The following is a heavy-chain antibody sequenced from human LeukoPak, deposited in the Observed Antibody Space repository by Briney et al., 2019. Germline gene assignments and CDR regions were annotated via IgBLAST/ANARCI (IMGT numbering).Heavy chain of an antibody. J-gene: IGHJ3*02. CDR1: GFTFSSYG. D-gene: IGHD3-16*02. Sequence: PGGSLRLSCAASGFTFSSYGMSWVRQAPGKGLEWVSSISGSGGSTYYADSVKGRFTISRDNSKNTLYLQMHTLRAEDTAVYYSAKSMDDYVWGSYRPPLDAFDIWGEGKMGTVSS. CDR2: ISGSGGST. CDR3: AKSMDDYVWGSYRPPLDAFDI. V-gene: IGHV3-23*01.